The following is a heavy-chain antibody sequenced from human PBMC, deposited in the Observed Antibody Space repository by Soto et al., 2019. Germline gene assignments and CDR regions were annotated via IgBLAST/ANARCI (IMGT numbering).Heavy chain of an antibody. CDR1: GFNVSSNY. Sequence: PWGSLRLSCAASGFNVSSNYMSWVRQAPGKGLEWLSVIYSGGSTYYADSVKGRFTISRDNAKNSLYLQMNSLRAEDTAVYYCARDPHRYCGGDCIGSWGQGTLVTVSS. D-gene: IGHD2-21*02. J-gene: IGHJ4*02. V-gene: IGHV3-53*01. CDR3: ARDPHRYCGGDCIGS. CDR2: IYSGGST.